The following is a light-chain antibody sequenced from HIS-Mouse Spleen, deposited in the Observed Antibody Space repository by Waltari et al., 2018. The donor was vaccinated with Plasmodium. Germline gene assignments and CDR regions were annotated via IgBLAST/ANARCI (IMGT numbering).Light chain of an antibody. J-gene: IGLJ1*01. CDR3: CSYAGSYTYV. CDR1: SSDVGGYNY. Sequence: QSALTQPGSVSGSPGQSVTISCTGTSSDVGGYNYVSWYQQHPGKAPKLMIYDVSKRPSGVPDRFPGSKSGNTASLTISGLQAEDEADYYCCSYAGSYTYVFGTGTKVTVL. CDR2: DVS. V-gene: IGLV2-11*01.